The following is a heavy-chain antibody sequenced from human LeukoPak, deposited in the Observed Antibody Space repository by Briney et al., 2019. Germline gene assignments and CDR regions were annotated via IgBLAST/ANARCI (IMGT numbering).Heavy chain of an antibody. Sequence: SETLSLTCTVSGGSISSYYWSWIRQPPGKGLEWIGYIYYSGSTNYNPSLKSRVTISVDTSKNQFSLKLKSVTAADTAVYYCARGPLWFGGFDNWGHGILVTVSS. CDR3: ARGPLWFGGFDN. CDR2: IYYSGST. D-gene: IGHD3-10*01. J-gene: IGHJ5*01. V-gene: IGHV4-59*12. CDR1: GGSISSYY.